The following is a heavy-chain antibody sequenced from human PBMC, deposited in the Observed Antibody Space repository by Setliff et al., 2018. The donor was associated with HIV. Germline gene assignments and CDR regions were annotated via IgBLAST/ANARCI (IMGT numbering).Heavy chain of an antibody. D-gene: IGHD6-19*01. CDR1: YGSVSRSSYY. CDR2: IDYSGSN. Sequence: PSETLPLTCTVSYGSVSRSSYYWGWIRQPPGKGLEWIGTIDYSGSNDYNPSLKSRVTMSVDTSKNQFSLRLSSVTAADTAVYYGARQPGIAVAGPFDYWGQGTLVTVSS. J-gene: IGHJ4*02. CDR3: ARQPGIAVAGPFDY. V-gene: IGHV4-39*01.